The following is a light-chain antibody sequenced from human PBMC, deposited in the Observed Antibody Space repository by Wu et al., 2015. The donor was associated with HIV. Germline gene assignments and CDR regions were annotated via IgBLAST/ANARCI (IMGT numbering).Light chain of an antibody. CDR2: SAS. J-gene: IGKJ1*01. Sequence: DIQMTQSPSSLSTSVGDRVIITCRAGQSISRYLNWYQQKPGKAPKLLIYSASSLQSGVPSRFSGSGSGTDFTLTISSLQPEDFATYYCQQSYSTLSWTFGQGTKVEIK. CDR1: QSISRY. CDR3: QQSYSTLSWT. V-gene: IGKV1-39*01.